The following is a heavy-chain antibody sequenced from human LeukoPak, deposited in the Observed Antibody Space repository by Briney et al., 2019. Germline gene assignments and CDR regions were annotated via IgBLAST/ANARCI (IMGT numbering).Heavy chain of an antibody. J-gene: IGHJ3*02. CDR2: IYYRGST. D-gene: IGHD2-15*01. Sequence: SETLSLTCAVYGGSFSGYYWSWIRQPPGKGLEWIGYIYYRGSTYYNPSLKSRVTISVDTSKNQFSLKLSSVTAADTAVYYCARVGLAPYAFDIWGQGTMVTVSS. V-gene: IGHV4-59*12. CDR3: ARVGLAPYAFDI. CDR1: GGSFSGYY.